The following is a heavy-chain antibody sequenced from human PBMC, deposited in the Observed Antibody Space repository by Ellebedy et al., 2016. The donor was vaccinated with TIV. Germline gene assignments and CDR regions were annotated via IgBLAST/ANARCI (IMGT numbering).Heavy chain of an antibody. CDR1: GYSFTSYW. J-gene: IGHJ4*02. V-gene: IGHV5-51*01. CDR3: AKEAFWSGYSEVDY. Sequence: GGSLRLXCKGSGYSFTSYWIGWVRQMPGKGLEWMGIIYPGDSDTRYSPSFQGQVTISRDNSKNTLYLQMNSLRAEDTAVYYCAKEAFWSGYSEVDYWGQGTLVTVSS. CDR2: IYPGDSDT. D-gene: IGHD3-3*01.